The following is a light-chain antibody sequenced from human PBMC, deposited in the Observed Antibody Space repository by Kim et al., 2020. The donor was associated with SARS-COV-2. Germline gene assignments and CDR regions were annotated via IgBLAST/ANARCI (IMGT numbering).Light chain of an antibody. CDR1: RSVRSE. CDR3: HQYNKWPST. CDR2: EAS. J-gene: IGKJ2*01. V-gene: IGKV3-15*01. Sequence: TVMTQSPATLSVAPGEGATLSCWASRSVRSEVAWYQHKPGQTPRLLIFEASTRATGIPTRFSGSGSGTDFTLTISSLQSEDFAVYYCHQYNKWPSTFGQGTKLEI.